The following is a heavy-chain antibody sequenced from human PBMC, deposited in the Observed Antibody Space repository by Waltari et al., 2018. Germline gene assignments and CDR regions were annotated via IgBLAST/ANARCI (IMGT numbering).Heavy chain of an antibody. J-gene: IGHJ3*01. CDR1: GYTFISYD. CDR3: ARGDNWNDRLDF. D-gene: IGHD1-1*01. Sequence: QVQLVQSGAEVKKPGASGRVSSKATGYTFISYDINWVRQAPGQGLEWMGWINPNTGAARFAQNFQDRVTMTRSTSETTAYMEISDLTSHDTAVYYCARGDNWNDRLDFWGQGTKVTVSS. CDR2: INPNTGAA. V-gene: IGHV1-8*01.